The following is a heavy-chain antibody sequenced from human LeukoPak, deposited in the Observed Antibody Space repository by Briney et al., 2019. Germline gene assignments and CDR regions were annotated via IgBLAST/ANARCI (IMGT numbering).Heavy chain of an antibody. D-gene: IGHD1-26*01. CDR1: GGSISSPNW. J-gene: IGHJ5*02. CDR3: ARVGHNWFDP. V-gene: IGHV4-4*02. CDR2: IYHSGRT. Sequence: PSGTLSLTCAVSGGSISSPNWWTWGRQPPGKGLEWIGEIYHSGRTNSNPSLESRVIMSVDKSKNQFSLKLTSVTAADTAVYYCARVGHNWFDPWGQGTLVTVSS.